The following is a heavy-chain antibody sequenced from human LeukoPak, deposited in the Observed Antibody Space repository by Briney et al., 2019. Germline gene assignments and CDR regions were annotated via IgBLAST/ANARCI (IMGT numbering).Heavy chain of an antibody. D-gene: IGHD2-15*01. V-gene: IGHV3-48*03. CDR2: ISSAGTTK. CDR3: ARGGYCSGGSCRYFDY. Sequence: HTGGSLRLSCAASGFTFSSYEMNWVRQAPGKGLEWISYISSAGTTKIYADSVKGRFTISRDNAKNSLYLQMNSLRAEDTAVYYCARGGYCSGGSCRYFDYWGQGTLVTVSS. J-gene: IGHJ4*02. CDR1: GFTFSSYE.